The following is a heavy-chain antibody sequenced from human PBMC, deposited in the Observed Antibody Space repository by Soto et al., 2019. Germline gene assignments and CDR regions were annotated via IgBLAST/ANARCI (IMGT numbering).Heavy chain of an antibody. V-gene: IGHV4-34*01. Sequence: SETLSLTCAVYGGSFSGYYWSWIRQPPGKGLEWIGEINHSGSTNYNPSLKSRVTISVDTSKNQFSLKLSSVTAADTAVYYCARESSSSRSGWFDPWGQGTLVTVS. CDR2: INHSGST. CDR3: ARESSSSRSGWFDP. CDR1: GGSFSGYY. J-gene: IGHJ5*02. D-gene: IGHD6-13*01.